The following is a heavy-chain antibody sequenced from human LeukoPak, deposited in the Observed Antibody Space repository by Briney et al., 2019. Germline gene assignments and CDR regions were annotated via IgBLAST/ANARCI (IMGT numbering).Heavy chain of an antibody. CDR2: IYYSGST. Sequence: PSETLSLTCTVSGGPMTNYYWSWIRQPPGKGLEWIGYIYYSGSTNYNPSLESRVTISVDSSKNQFSLNLSSVTAADTALYYCARHGRATVGKAVLDYWGQGILVTVSS. CDR1: GGPMTNYY. V-gene: IGHV4-59*08. J-gene: IGHJ4*02. D-gene: IGHD6-13*01. CDR3: ARHGRATVGKAVLDY.